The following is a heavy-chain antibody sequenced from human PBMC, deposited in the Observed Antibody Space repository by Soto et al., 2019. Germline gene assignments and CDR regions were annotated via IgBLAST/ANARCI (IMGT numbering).Heavy chain of an antibody. Sequence: QVQLVESGGGVVQPGRSLRLSCAASGFTFSSYAMHWVRQAPGKGLEWVAVISYDGSNKYYADSVKGRFTISRDNSKNTLYLQMNSLRAEDTAVYYCARVGWFGELLWQLDYWGQGTLVTVSS. V-gene: IGHV3-30-3*01. J-gene: IGHJ4*02. D-gene: IGHD3-10*01. CDR2: ISYDGSNK. CDR3: ARVGWFGELLWQLDY. CDR1: GFTFSSYA.